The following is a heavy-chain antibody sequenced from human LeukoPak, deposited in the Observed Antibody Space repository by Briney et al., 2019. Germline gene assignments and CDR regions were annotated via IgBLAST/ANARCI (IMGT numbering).Heavy chain of an antibody. CDR1: GGSISSGDYY. CDR3: ARGREGRSGAFDI. J-gene: IGHJ3*02. D-gene: IGHD1-26*01. CDR2: IYYSGST. V-gene: IGHV4-30-4*01. Sequence: SQTLSLTCTVSGGSISSGDYYWSWIRQPPGKGLEWIGYIYYSGSTYYNPSLKSRVTISVDTSKNRFSLKLSSVTAADTAVYYCARGREGRSGAFDIWGQGTMVTVSS.